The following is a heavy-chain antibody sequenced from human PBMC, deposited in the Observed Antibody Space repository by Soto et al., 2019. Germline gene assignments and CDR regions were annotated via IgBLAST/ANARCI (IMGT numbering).Heavy chain of an antibody. CDR2: INPSGGST. Sequence: ASVKVSCKASGYTFTSYYMHWVRQAPGQGLEWMGIINPSGGSTSYAQKFQGRVTMTRDTSTSTVYMELSSLRSEDTAVYYCARSYMHYYYGMDVWGQGTTVTSP. D-gene: IGHD1-26*01. CDR1: GYTFTSYY. J-gene: IGHJ6*02. CDR3: ARSYMHYYYGMDV. V-gene: IGHV1-46*01.